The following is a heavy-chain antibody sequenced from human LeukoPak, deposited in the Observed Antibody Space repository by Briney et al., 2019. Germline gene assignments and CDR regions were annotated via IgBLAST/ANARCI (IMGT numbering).Heavy chain of an antibody. Sequence: ASVKVSCKASGYTFTSYYMHWVRQAPGQGLEWMGIINPSGGSTSYAQKFQGRVTTTRDTSTSTVYMELSSLSSEDTAVYYCARGGRERYSSGWTDAFDIWGQGTMVTVSS. CDR3: ARGGRERYSSGWTDAFDI. CDR2: INPSGGST. CDR1: GYTFTSYY. D-gene: IGHD6-19*01. V-gene: IGHV1-46*01. J-gene: IGHJ3*02.